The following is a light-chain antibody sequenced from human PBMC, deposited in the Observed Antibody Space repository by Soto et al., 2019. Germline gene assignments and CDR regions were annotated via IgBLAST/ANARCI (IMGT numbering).Light chain of an antibody. CDR3: QQHNNWPFT. CDR1: QSVSSN. CDR2: GAS. Sequence: EIVMTQSPATLSVSPGERATLSCRASQSVSSNLVWYQQRPGQAPRLLIYGASTRATGIPARLSGSGSGTEFTLTISSLQSEDFAVYYCQQHNNWPFTFGQGTKLEIK. V-gene: IGKV3-15*01. J-gene: IGKJ2*01.